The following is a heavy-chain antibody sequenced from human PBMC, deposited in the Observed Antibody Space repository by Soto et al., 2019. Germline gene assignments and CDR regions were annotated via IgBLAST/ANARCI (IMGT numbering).Heavy chain of an antibody. Sequence: GGSLRLSCAASGFTFSSYGMHWVRQAPGKGLEWVAVISYDGSNKYYADSVKGRFTISRDNSKNTLYLQMNSLRAEDTAVYYCAKDGTLLRFLEWLLFFDYWGQGTLVTVSS. CDR2: ISYDGSNK. J-gene: IGHJ4*02. CDR3: AKDGTLLRFLEWLLFFDY. CDR1: GFTFSSYG. V-gene: IGHV3-30*18. D-gene: IGHD3-3*01.